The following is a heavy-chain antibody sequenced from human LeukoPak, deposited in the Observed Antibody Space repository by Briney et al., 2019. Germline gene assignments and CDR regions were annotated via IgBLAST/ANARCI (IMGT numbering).Heavy chain of an antibody. CDR2: IYYSGTT. CDR3: ARGVYIAAAQYGY. D-gene: IGHD6-13*01. V-gene: IGHV4-59*01. Sequence: SETLSLTCTVSGGSISNYYWSWIRQPPGKGLEWIGHIYYSGTTNYNPSLKSRVTISVDTSENQFSLKLNSVTAADTAVYYCARGVYIAAAQYGYWGQGTLVTVSS. J-gene: IGHJ4*02. CDR1: GGSISNYY.